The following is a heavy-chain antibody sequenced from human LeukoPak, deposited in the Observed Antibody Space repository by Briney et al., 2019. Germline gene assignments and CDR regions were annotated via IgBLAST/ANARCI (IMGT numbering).Heavy chain of an antibody. Sequence: ASVKVSCKASGYTFTGYYMHWVRQAPGRGLEWMGWINPNSGGTNYAQKFQGRVTMTRDSSISTAYMELSRLRSDDTAVYYCATYDYYDSRGYDYWGQGTLVTVSS. V-gene: IGHV1-2*02. CDR3: ATYDYYDSRGYDY. CDR1: GYTFTGYY. J-gene: IGHJ4*02. CDR2: INPNSGGT. D-gene: IGHD3-22*01.